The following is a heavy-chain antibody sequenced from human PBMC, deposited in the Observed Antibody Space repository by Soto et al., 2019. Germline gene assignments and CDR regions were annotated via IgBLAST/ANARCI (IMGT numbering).Heavy chain of an antibody. D-gene: IGHD6-19*01. CDR2: ISSSGSTI. CDR1: GFTFSSYE. V-gene: IGHV3-48*03. J-gene: IGHJ5*02. CDR3: ARGRQQWLVRTYNWFDP. Sequence: PGGSLRLSCAASGFTFSSYEMNWVRQAPGKGLEWVSYISSSGSTIYYADSVKGRFTISRDNAKNSLYLQMNSLRAEDTAVYYCARGRQQWLVRTYNWFDPWGQGTLVTVSS.